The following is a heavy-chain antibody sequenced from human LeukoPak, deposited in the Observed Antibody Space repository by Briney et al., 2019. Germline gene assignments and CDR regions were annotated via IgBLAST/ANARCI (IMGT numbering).Heavy chain of an antibody. D-gene: IGHD5-18*01. CDR1: GFTFGSYA. CDR2: ISNTGGGT. J-gene: IGHJ4*02. Sequence: GGSLRLSCVVSGFTFGSYAMSWVRQAPGKGLEWVSGISNTGGGTYYADSVKGRFIISRDNSKDTLYLQMNSLRAEDPAVYYYAKGYRYFDYWGQGTLVTVSS. CDR3: AKGYRYFDY. V-gene: IGHV3-23*01.